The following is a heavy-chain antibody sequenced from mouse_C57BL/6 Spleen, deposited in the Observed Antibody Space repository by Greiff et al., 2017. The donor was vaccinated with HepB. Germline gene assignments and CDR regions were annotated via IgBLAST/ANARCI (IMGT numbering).Heavy chain of an antibody. D-gene: IGHD2-4*01. J-gene: IGHJ4*01. CDR1: GYTFTSYW. Sequence: QVQLQQPGAELVKPGASVKLSCKASGYTFTSYWMQWVKQRPGQGLEWIGEIDPSDSYTNYNQKFKGKATLTVDTSSSTAYMQLSSLTSEDSAVYYCARGLRHSYAMDYWGQGTSVTVSS. CDR2: IDPSDSYT. CDR3: ARGLRHSYAMDY. V-gene: IGHV1-50*01.